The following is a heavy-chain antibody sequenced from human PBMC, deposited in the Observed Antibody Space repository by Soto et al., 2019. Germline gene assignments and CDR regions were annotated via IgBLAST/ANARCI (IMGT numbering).Heavy chain of an antibody. CDR2: ISSSSSYI. D-gene: IGHD3-3*01. CDR1: GFTFSSYS. J-gene: IGHJ6*03. Sequence: PGGSLRLSCAASGFTFSSYSMNWVRQAPGKGLEWVSSISSSSSYIYYADSLKGRFTISRDNAKTSLYLQMNSLRAEDTAVYYCAIKLRFLEWLCAGPFYYYYMDIWGKGTTVTVSS. V-gene: IGHV3-21*01. CDR3: AIKLRFLEWLCAGPFYYYYMDI.